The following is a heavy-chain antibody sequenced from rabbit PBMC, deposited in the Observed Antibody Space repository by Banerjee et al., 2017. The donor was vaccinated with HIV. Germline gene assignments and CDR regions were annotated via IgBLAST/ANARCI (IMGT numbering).Heavy chain of an antibody. J-gene: IGHJ4*01. CDR2: IYGGSSGTT. CDR3: ARDYGGNDFDFDL. D-gene: IGHD4-2*01. CDR1: GFSFSSHW. V-gene: IGHV1S40*01. Sequence: QSLEESGGDLVKPGTSLTLTCTASGFSFSSHWICWVRQAPGKGLEWIACIYGGSSGTTYYANWAKGRFTISKTSSTTVTLQMTSLTAADTATYFCARDYGGNDFDFDLWGQGTLVTVS.